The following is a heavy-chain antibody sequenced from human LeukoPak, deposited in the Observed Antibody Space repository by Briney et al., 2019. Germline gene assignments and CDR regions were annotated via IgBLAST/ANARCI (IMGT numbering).Heavy chain of an antibody. Sequence: ASVKVSCKASGGTFSSYAISWVRQAPGQGLEWMGGIIPIFGTANYAQKFQGRVTITADKSTSTAYMELSSLRSEDTAVYYCARGFGDTPKGGYYYYYYYMDVWGKGTTVTVSS. CDR1: GGTFSSYA. CDR2: IIPIFGTA. J-gene: IGHJ6*03. V-gene: IGHV1-69*06. CDR3: ARGFGDTPKGGYYYYYYYMDV. D-gene: IGHD3-16*01.